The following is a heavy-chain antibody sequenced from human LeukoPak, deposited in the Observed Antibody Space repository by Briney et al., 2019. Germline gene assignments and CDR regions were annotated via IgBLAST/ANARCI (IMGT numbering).Heavy chain of an antibody. J-gene: IGHJ4*02. V-gene: IGHV3-30*18. CDR3: AKEFYDILTGYPDY. D-gene: IGHD3-9*01. CDR2: ISYDGSNK. Sequence: GGSLRLSCAASGFTFSSYGMHWVRQAPGKGLEWVAVISYDGSNKYYADSVKGRFTISRDNSKNTLYLQMNSLRAEDTAVYYCAKEFYDILTGYPDYWDQGTLVTVSS. CDR1: GFTFSSYG.